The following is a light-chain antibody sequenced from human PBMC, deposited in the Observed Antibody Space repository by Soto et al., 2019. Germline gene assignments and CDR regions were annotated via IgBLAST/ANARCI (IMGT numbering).Light chain of an antibody. Sequence: SVLTQPASVSGSPGQSITISCTGTSSDIGAYNSVSWYQQHPGKAPKLIVFQVSFRPSAVSDRFSGSKSDNTASLTISGLQTEDEADYYCLSYTASSTLVFGTGTKVTV. CDR3: LSYTASSTLV. CDR1: SSDIGAYNS. V-gene: IGLV2-14*01. J-gene: IGLJ1*01. CDR2: QVS.